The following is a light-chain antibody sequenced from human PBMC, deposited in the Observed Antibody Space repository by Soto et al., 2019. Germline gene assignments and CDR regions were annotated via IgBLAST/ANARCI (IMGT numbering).Light chain of an antibody. CDR3: QEGSNWPPPIT. CDR2: DAS. CDR1: HNVATY. V-gene: IGKV3-11*01. J-gene: IGKJ5*01. Sequence: EVVLTQSPATLSLSPGGSATLSCRASHNVATYLAWYQHKPGQAPRLLIYDASKRATGIPARFSGSGSGTDFTLTISSLEPEDFAVYYCQEGSNWPPPITFGQGTRLEIK.